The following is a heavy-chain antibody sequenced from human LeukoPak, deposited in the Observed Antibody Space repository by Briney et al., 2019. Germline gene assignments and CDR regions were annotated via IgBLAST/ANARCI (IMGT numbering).Heavy chain of an antibody. Sequence: PGGSLRLSCTGSGFTFSTYGMHWVRQAPGKGLEWVAFIRSDGNNEYYADSMKGRLTISRDNSKNTLYLEMNSLKVEDTAIYYCARSFSSRFSSPRRPYYFDYWGQGTLVTVSS. J-gene: IGHJ4*02. V-gene: IGHV3-30*02. CDR3: ARSFSSRFSSPRRPYYFDY. CDR2: IRSDGNNE. D-gene: IGHD6-13*01. CDR1: GFTFSTYG.